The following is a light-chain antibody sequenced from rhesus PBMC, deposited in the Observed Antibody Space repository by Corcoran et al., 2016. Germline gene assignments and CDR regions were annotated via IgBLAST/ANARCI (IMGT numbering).Light chain of an antibody. CDR3: QKYNDWPLT. CDR2: YTS. CDR1: QSVGST. J-gene: IGKJ4*01. V-gene: IGKV3-42*02. Sequence: ETVMMQSPATMSLSPGERATLSCRASQSVGSTLAWYQPKPGQAPRLLIYYTSSRATGIPDRFSGSGSGTEVTLTISSLETEDVGVYYCQKYNDWPLTFGGGTKVEIK.